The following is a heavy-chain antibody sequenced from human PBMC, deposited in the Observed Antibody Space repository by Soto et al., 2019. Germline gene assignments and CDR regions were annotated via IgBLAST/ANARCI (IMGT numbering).Heavy chain of an antibody. CDR3: ARENCSGGSCYYYYGMDV. V-gene: IGHV1-69*13. D-gene: IGHD2-15*01. CDR2: IIPIFGTA. CDR1: GGTFSSYA. Sequence: EASVKVSCKASGGTFSSYAISWVRQAPGQGLEWMGGIIPIFGTANYAQKFQGRVTITADESTSTAYMELSSLRSEDTAVYYCARENCSGGSCYYYYGMDVWGQGTTVTVSS. J-gene: IGHJ6*02.